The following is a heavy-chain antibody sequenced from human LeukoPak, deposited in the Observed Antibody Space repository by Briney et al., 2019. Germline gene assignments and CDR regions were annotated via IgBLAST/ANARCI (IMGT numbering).Heavy chain of an antibody. CDR3: ARDQVGAAFDY. V-gene: IGHV1-69*04. CDR2: IIPILGIA. J-gene: IGHJ4*02. Sequence: ASVKVSCKASGGTFSSYAISWVRQAPGQGLEWMGRIIPILGIANYAQKFQGRVTITADKSTSTAYMELRSLRSDDTAVYYCARDQVGAAFDYWGQGTLVTVSS. CDR1: GGTFSSYA. D-gene: IGHD1-26*01.